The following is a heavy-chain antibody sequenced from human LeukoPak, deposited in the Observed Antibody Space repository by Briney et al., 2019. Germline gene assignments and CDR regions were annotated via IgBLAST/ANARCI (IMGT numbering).Heavy chain of an antibody. D-gene: IGHD3-10*01. J-gene: IGHJ4*02. Sequence: GGSLRLSCAASGFTFSNYWMHWVRQASGKGLVWVSRVNTDGSTTTYADSVKGRFTISRDSAKNTLYLQMNSLRAEDTAVYYCVPSYSSGSYKYWGQGILVTVSS. CDR3: VPSYSSGSYKY. CDR1: GFTFSNYW. CDR2: VNTDGSTT. V-gene: IGHV3-74*01.